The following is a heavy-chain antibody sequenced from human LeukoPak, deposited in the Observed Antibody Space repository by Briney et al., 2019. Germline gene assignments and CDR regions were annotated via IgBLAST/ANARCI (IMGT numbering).Heavy chain of an antibody. CDR2: ISTNGGST. J-gene: IGHJ4*02. CDR1: GFTFSNFA. V-gene: IGHV3-64D*06. CDR3: VRSYYGSGTSYLGGY. Sequence: GGCLRLSCSASGFTFSNFAMHWVRQAPGKGLEYVSGISTNGGSTYYADSVKGRFTISRDNSKNTVYLQMSSLRTEDAALYYCVRSYYGSGTSYLGGYWGQGTLVTASS. D-gene: IGHD3-10*01.